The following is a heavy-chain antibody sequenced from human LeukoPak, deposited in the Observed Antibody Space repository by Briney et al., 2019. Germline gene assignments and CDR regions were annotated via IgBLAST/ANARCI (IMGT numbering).Heavy chain of an antibody. CDR1: GYSISSGYY. D-gene: IGHD2-15*01. V-gene: IGHV4-38-2*01. CDR3: ARLSNAAHAAS. CDR2: IFHSGGT. Sequence: SETLSLTCDVSGYSISSGYYCGWFRQPPGKGLEWIATIFHSGGTYYNPSLQSRVTMSVDTSKNQCSLKLSSVTATDTAVYYCARLSNAAHAASWGQGALVTVSS. J-gene: IGHJ5*02.